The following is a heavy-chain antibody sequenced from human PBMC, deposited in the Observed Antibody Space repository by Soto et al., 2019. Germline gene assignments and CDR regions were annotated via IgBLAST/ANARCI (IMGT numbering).Heavy chain of an antibody. Sequence: SETLSLTCTVSGGSISSYYWSWIRQPPGKGLEWIGYIYYRGSTNYNPSLKSRVTISVDTSKNQFSLKLSSVTAADTAVYYCARRYGASFDYWGQGTLVTVSS. CDR3: ARRYGASFDY. CDR2: IYYRGST. CDR1: GGSISSYY. V-gene: IGHV4-59*01. D-gene: IGHD4-17*01. J-gene: IGHJ4*02.